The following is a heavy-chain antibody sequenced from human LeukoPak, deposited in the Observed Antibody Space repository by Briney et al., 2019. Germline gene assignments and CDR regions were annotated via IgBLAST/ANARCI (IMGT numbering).Heavy chain of an antibody. CDR1: GGSISSSSYY. D-gene: IGHD6-19*01. J-gene: IGHJ5*02. V-gene: IGHV4-39*01. CDR2: IYYSGST. Sequence: SETLSLTCTVSGGSISSSSYYWGWIRQPPGKGLEWIGSIYYSGSTYYNPSLKSRVTISVDTSKNQFSLKLSSVTAADTAVYYCARLNSSGWYVGVFEWVHWFDPWGQGTLVTVSS. CDR3: ARLNSSGWYVGVFEWVHWFDP.